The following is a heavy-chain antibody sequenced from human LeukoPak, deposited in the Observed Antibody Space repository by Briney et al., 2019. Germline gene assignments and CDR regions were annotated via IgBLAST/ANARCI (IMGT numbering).Heavy chain of an antibody. V-gene: IGHV3-30*03. CDR2: ISYDGSNK. CDR1: GFTLSSYV. CDR3: ATGSGWYSPDY. D-gene: IGHD6-19*01. J-gene: IGHJ4*02. Sequence: GRSLRLSCAASGFTLSSYVMHWVRQAPGKGLEWVAFISYDGSNKYYADSVKGRFTISRDNSKNMLYLQMNRLRAEDTAVYYCATGSGWYSPDYWGQGTLVTVSS.